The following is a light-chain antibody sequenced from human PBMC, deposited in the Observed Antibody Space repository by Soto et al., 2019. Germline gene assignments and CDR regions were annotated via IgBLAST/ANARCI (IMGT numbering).Light chain of an antibody. Sequence: QSALTQPPSVSGAPGQRVTISCTGSSSDIGAGYRVRWYQQVPGTAPKLLIYDNANRPSGVSARFSGSKSGNTASLTVSGLQAEDEADYYCSSYTGGNPSYVFGTGTKVTVL. CDR3: SSYTGGNPSYV. V-gene: IGLV1-40*01. J-gene: IGLJ1*01. CDR2: DNA. CDR1: SSDIGAGYR.